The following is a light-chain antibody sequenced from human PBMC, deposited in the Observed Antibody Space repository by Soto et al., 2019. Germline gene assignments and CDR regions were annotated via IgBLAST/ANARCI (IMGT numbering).Light chain of an antibody. CDR2: DAS. J-gene: IGKJ4*01. Sequence: DTVLTQSPGTLSLSPGERASLSCRASQNVHTFLAWYQQKPGQAARLLIYDASNRATGVPVRFSGSGSGTDFTLTINRLGPEDFEVYYGHKRNEWPRAIGAGGQVDI. V-gene: IGKV3-11*01. CDR1: QNVHTF. CDR3: HKRNEWPRA.